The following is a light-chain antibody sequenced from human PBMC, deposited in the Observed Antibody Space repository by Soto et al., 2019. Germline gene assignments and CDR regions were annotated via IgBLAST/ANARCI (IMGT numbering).Light chain of an antibody. J-gene: IGKJ1*01. V-gene: IGKV1-5*01. CDR3: QLHNAYWA. Sequence: IQMTQSPTTLSASVGDRVTITCRASQSASTFLAWYQKKPGKAPKVRINDASSLKSGVPSRFSGSGSGTEFTLTISSLQPDDVATYYCQLHNAYWAFGPGIKVEIK. CDR1: QSASTF. CDR2: DAS.